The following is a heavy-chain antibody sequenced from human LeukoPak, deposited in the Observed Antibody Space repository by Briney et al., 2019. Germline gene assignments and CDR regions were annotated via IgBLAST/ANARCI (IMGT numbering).Heavy chain of an antibody. V-gene: IGHV1-69*13. Sequence: SVPESCKASGGSISSHAVSWVRQAPGQGLEWMGGIIPLFGAPNYADKVQGRSTISSDDATNTAHMELKSLTSEDTAFYFCTRGMATRPIYYWGQGTLVTVSS. CDR1: GGSISSHA. CDR3: TRGMATRPIYY. D-gene: IGHD2-21*01. CDR2: IIPLFGAP. J-gene: IGHJ4*02.